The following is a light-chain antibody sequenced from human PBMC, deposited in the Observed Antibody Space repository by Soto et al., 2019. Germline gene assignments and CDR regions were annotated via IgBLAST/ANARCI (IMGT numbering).Light chain of an antibody. Sequence: DIQMTQSPSTLSASVGDGVTITCRASQSISNWLAWYQQKPGKAPNLLIYKASSLESGVPSRFSGSGSGTEFTLTISSLQPDDFATYYCQQYNSSFGQGTKVDIK. CDR2: KAS. CDR1: QSISNW. V-gene: IGKV1-5*03. J-gene: IGKJ2*01. CDR3: QQYNSS.